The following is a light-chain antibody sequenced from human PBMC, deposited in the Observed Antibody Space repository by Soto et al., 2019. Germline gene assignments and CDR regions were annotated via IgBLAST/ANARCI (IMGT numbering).Light chain of an antibody. CDR3: CSYTTGSTLV. CDR1: STDIGTYYH. V-gene: IGLV2-14*01. J-gene: IGLJ1*01. Sequence: QSVLAQPASVSGSPGQSITISCTGTSTDIGTYYHVSWYRQHPGKVPQLIIYEVSNRPSGLSNRFSCSNSGNAASLTISGLQAEDEADYYCCSYTTGSTLVFGTGTKVTVL. CDR2: EVS.